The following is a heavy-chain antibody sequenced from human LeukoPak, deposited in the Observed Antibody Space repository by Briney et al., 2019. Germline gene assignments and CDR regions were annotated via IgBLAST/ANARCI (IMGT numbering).Heavy chain of an antibody. CDR2: ISSSSSYI. J-gene: IGHJ5*02. CDR1: GFTFSSYS. CDR3: ARDPQYLHSSSWLVA. D-gene: IGHD6-13*01. Sequence: GGSLRLSCAASGFTFSSYSMNWVRQAPGKGLEWVSSISSSSSYIYYADSVKGRFTISRDNAKNSLYLQMNSLRAEDTAVYYCARDPQYLHSSSWLVAWGQGTLVTVSS. V-gene: IGHV3-21*01.